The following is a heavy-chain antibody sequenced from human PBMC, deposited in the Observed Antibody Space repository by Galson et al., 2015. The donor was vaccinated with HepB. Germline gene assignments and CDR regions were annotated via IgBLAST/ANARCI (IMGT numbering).Heavy chain of an antibody. Sequence: SVKVSCKASGGTFTSYAISWVRQAPGQGLEWLGGVLPVYGTVNYAQKFQGRVTITADESTNTAYMDLTSLRSGDTAVYYCASGNYYDTSGFHSQGRYYFDFWGQGTLVTVSS. CDR1: GGTFTSYA. CDR3: ASGNYYDTSGFHSQGRYYFDF. V-gene: IGHV1-69*13. CDR2: VLPVYGTV. D-gene: IGHD3-22*01. J-gene: IGHJ4*02.